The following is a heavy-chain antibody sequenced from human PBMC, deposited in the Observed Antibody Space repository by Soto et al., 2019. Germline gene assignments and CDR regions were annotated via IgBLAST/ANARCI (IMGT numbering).Heavy chain of an antibody. J-gene: IGHJ6*02. CDR3: AGTTVTTLGASEEVWGSFFGYYYYGMDV. Sequence: SETLSLTCAVSGYSISSGYYWGWIRQPPGKGLEWIGSIYHSGSTYYNPSLKSRVTISVDTSKNQFSLKLSSVTAADTAVYYCAGTTVTTLGASEEVWGSFFGYYYYGMDVWGQGTTVTVSS. CDR2: IYHSGST. CDR1: GYSISSGYY. D-gene: IGHD4-17*01. V-gene: IGHV4-38-2*01.